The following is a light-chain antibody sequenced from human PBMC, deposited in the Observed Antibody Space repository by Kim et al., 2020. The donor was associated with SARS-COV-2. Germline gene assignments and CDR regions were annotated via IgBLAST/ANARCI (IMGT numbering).Light chain of an antibody. CDR3: QQYGSSPSIA. CDR2: DAS. J-gene: IGKJ5*01. V-gene: IGKV3-20*01. Sequence: EIVLTQSPATLSLSPGEGAILSCRASQTITSNFLAWYQQKPGQAPRLLIYDASTRLTGIPGRFSGSGSGTDFTLTISRLEPEDFGVYYCQQYGSSPSIAFGQGTRLEIK. CDR1: QTITSNF.